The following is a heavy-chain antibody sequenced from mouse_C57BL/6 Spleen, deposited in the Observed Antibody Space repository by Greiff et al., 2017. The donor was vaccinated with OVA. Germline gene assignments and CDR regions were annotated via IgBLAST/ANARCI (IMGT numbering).Heavy chain of an antibody. J-gene: IGHJ1*03. Sequence: QVQLQQPGAELVRPGSSVKLSCKASGYTFTSYWMDWVKQRPGQGLEWIGNIYPSDSETHYNQKFKDKATLTVDKSSSTAYMQLSSLTSEDSAVYYCARGPYYSNPFYWYFDVWGTGTTVTVSS. CDR2: IYPSDSET. CDR3: ARGPYYSNPFYWYFDV. CDR1: GYTFTSYW. D-gene: IGHD2-5*01. V-gene: IGHV1-61*01.